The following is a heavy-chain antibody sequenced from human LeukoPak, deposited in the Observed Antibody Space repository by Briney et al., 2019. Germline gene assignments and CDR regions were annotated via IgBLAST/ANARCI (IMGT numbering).Heavy chain of an antibody. V-gene: IGHV3-30*03. D-gene: IGHD6-13*01. CDR1: GFTFSSYG. CDR2: ISYDGSNK. CDR3: ARDISLGIAAAGTGDY. Sequence: GGSLRLSCAASGFTFSSYGMHWVRQAPGKGLEWGAVISYDGSNKYYADSVKGRFTISRDNSKNTLYLQMNSLRAEDTAVYYCARDISLGIAAAGTGDYWGQGTLVTVSS. J-gene: IGHJ4*02.